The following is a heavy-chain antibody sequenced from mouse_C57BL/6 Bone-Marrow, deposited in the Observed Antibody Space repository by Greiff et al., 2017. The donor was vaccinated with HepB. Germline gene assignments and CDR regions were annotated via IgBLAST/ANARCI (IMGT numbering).Heavy chain of an antibody. D-gene: IGHD2-3*01. CDR1: GFTFSSYA. CDR2: ISSGGDYI. Sequence: EVNVVESGEGLVKPGGSLKLSCAASGFTFSSYAMSWVRQTPEKRLEWVAYISSGGDYIYYADTVKGRFTISRDSARNTLYLQMSSLKSEDTAMYYCTRGDGYLDYWGQGTTLTVSS. CDR3: TRGDGYLDY. J-gene: IGHJ2*01. V-gene: IGHV5-9-1*02.